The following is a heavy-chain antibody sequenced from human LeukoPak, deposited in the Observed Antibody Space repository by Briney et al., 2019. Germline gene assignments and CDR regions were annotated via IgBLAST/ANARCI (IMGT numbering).Heavy chain of an antibody. CDR2: IFHSGTT. CDR1: DEVITSNNW. V-gene: IGHV4-4*02. Sequence: KSSGTLSLTCTVSDEVITSNNWWSWVRQSPGKGLEWIGEIFHSGTTRYKASLESRVTMLLDKSKNQFSLRLNSVTAADTAVSFCARLRLSGGSFSVGWFDPWGQGIQVTVSS. D-gene: IGHD1-26*01. J-gene: IGHJ5*02. CDR3: ARLRLSGGSFSVGWFDP.